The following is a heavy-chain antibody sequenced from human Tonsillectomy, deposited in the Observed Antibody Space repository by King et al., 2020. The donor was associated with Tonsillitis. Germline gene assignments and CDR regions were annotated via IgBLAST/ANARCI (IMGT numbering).Heavy chain of an antibody. Sequence: VQLVESGGGLVKPGGSVRLSCAASGFTFSYACMSWVRQAPGKGLEWVGRIKSKNDGETTDYAAPVEGRFIISRDDSKNTLYLQMNSLKTEDTAVYYCTTNCNNTRGYDWAWFDTWGQGSLVTVSS. CDR3: TTNCNNTRGYDWAWFDT. V-gene: IGHV3-15*01. D-gene: IGHD2-2*01. J-gene: IGHJ5*02. CDR2: IKSKNDGETT. CDR1: GFTFSYAC.